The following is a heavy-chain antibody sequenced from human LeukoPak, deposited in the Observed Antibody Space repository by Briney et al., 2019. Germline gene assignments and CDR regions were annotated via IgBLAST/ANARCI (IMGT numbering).Heavy chain of an antibody. D-gene: IGHD3-16*01. V-gene: IGHV3-21*01. CDR3: ARDPGGAFDI. Sequence: PGGSLRLSCAASGFTFSSYSMNWVRQAPGRGLEWVSSISSSRSYIYYADSVKGRFTISRDNAKKSLYLQMNSLRAEDTAVYYCARDPGGAFDIWGQGTMVTVSS. CDR1: GFTFSSYS. CDR2: ISSSRSYI. J-gene: IGHJ3*02.